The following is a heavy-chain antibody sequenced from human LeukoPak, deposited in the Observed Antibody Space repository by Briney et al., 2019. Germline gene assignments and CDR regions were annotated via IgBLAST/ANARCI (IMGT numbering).Heavy chain of an antibody. CDR2: INPNSGGT. V-gene: IGHV1-2*02. J-gene: IGHJ4*02. D-gene: IGHD3-10*01. CDR3: AKLLGYGSGSYPFDY. Sequence: GASVKVSCKASGYTFTGYYMHWVRQAPGQGLEWMGWINPNSGGTNYAQKFQGRVTMTRDTSISTAYMELSRLRSDDTAVYYCAKLLGYGSGSYPFDYWGQGTLVTVSS. CDR1: GYTFTGYY.